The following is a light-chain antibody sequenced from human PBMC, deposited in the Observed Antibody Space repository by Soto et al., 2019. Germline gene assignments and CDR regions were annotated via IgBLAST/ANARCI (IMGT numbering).Light chain of an antibody. J-gene: IGLJ1*01. CDR3: QSYDSSLSGYV. Sequence: QSVLTQPPSXXXXXXXXXXXXCTGSSSNIGAGYDVHWYQQLPGTAPKLLIYGNSNRPSGVPDRFSGSKSGTSASLAITGLQVEDEADYYCQSYDSSLSGYVFGTGTKVTVL. CDR1: SSNIGAGYD. CDR2: GNS. V-gene: IGLV1-40*01.